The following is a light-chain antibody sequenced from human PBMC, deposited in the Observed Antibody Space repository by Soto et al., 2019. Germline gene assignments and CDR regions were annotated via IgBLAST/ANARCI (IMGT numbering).Light chain of an antibody. CDR1: QSVSSNY. Sequence: EIVLTQSPGTLSLSPGERATLSCRASQSVSSNYLAWYQQKSGQAPRLLIYGISSRATGIPDRFSGSGSGTDFTLTISRPEPEDFAVYYCQQYGTSRTFGQGTKVEIK. V-gene: IGKV3-20*01. J-gene: IGKJ1*01. CDR3: QQYGTSRT. CDR2: GIS.